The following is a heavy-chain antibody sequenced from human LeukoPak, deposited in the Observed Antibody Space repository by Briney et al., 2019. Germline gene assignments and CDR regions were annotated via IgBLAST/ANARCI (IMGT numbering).Heavy chain of an antibody. CDR2: IIPIFGTA. J-gene: IGHJ3*02. Sequence: SVKVSCKASGGTFSSYAIGWVRQAPGQGLEWMGGIIPIFGTANYAQKFQGRVTITADESTSTAYMELSSLRSEDTAVYYCARGEDYDFGGAFDNWGQGTMVTVPS. V-gene: IGHV1-69*13. CDR1: GGTFSSYA. D-gene: IGHD3-3*01. CDR3: ARGEDYDFGGAFDN.